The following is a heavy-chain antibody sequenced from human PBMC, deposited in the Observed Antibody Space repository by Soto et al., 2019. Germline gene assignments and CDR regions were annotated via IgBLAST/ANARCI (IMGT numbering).Heavy chain of an antibody. D-gene: IGHD3-22*01. CDR2: ISGSGGST. J-gene: IGHJ4*02. CDR3: AKARGLDSSGYYQRSFFDY. Sequence: QPGGSLRLSCAASGFTFSSYAMSWVRQAPGKGLEWVSAISGSGGSTYYADSVKGRFTISRDNSKNTLYLQMNSLRAEDTAVYYCAKARGLDSSGYYQRSFFDYWGQGTLVTVSS. V-gene: IGHV3-23*01. CDR1: GFTFSSYA.